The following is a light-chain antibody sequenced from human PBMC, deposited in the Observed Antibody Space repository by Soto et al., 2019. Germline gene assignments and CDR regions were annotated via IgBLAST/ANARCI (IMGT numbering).Light chain of an antibody. Sequence: EIVMTQSPATLSVSPGQRATLSCRASQSVSSNLALYQQKPGQAPRLLIYGASTRATGIPARFSGSGSGTEFTLTISSLQCEDFAVYYCQQYNNWPPWTFGQGTKVEIK. V-gene: IGKV3-15*01. CDR2: GAS. J-gene: IGKJ1*01. CDR1: QSVSSN. CDR3: QQYNNWPPWT.